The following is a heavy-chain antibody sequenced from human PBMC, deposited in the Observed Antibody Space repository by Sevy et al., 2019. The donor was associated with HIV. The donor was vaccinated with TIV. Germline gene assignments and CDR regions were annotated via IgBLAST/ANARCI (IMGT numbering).Heavy chain of an antibody. CDR1: GFTFSNYA. J-gene: IGHJ4*02. V-gene: IGHV3-23*01. CDR3: ARAPVAGTHFDY. CDR2: ISGGGGST. Sequence: GGSLRLSCTASGFTFSNYAMSWVRLAPGRGLEWVSNISGGGGSTYYADSVKGRFTISRDNSKNTLYLRMNSLRAEDTAVYYCARAPVAGTHFDYWGQGTLVTVSS. D-gene: IGHD6-19*01.